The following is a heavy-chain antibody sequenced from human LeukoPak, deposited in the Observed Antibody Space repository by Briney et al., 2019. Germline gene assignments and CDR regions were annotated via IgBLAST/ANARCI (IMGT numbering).Heavy chain of an antibody. CDR2: ISGTGSST. V-gene: IGHV3-48*01. J-gene: IGHJ4*02. D-gene: IGHD6-19*01. Sequence: TGGSLRLSCAASGFTFSTYNMNWVRQAPGKGLEWVSSISGTGSSTYYTDSVKGRFTISRDNAKNSLYLQMNSLRAEDTAVYYCARVLTCSGWFEDYWGQGTLVTVSS. CDR3: ARVLTCSGWFEDY. CDR1: GFTFSTYN.